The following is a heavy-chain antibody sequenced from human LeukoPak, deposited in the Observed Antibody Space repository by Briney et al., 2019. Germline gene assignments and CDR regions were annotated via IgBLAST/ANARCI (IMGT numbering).Heavy chain of an antibody. D-gene: IGHD5-18*01. V-gene: IGHV4-34*01. CDR1: GGSFSGYY. CDR3: ARRLGYSYVIRYYFDY. Sequence: SETLSLTCAVYGGSFSGYYWSWIRQPPGKGLEWIGEINHSGSTNYNPSLKSRVTISVDTSKNQFSLKLSSVTAADTAVYYCARRLGYSYVIRYYFDYWGQGTLVTVSS. J-gene: IGHJ4*02. CDR2: INHSGST.